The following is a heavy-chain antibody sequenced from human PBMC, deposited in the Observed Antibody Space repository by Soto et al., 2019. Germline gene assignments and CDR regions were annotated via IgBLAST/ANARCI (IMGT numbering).Heavy chain of an antibody. CDR2: ISPSGGST. V-gene: IGHV1-46*01. D-gene: IGHD6-19*01. J-gene: IGHJ5*02. CDR1: GYTFTDYY. CDR3: ARDGSSDWVTWFDP. Sequence: QVQLVQSGAEVKKPGASVKVSCKASGYTFTDYYMHWVRQAPGQGLEWMGIISPSGGSTYAQKFQGRVTVTRDTSTSTVYMELSSLRSEDTAVYYCARDGSSDWVTWFDPWGQGTLVNVSS.